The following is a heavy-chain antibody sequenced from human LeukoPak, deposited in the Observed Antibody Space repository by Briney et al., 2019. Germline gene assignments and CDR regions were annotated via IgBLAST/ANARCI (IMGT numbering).Heavy chain of an antibody. J-gene: IGHJ3*02. CDR1: GDSVSINSAA. Sequence: SQTLSLTCAISGDSVSINSAAWNWIRQSPSRGHEWLGRTYYRSKWYNDYAVSVKSRITINPDTSKNQFSLQLNSVTPEDTAVYYCARDLYYGSGSSYAFDIWGQGTMVTVSS. D-gene: IGHD3-10*01. CDR2: TYYRSKWYN. CDR3: ARDLYYGSGSSYAFDI. V-gene: IGHV6-1*01.